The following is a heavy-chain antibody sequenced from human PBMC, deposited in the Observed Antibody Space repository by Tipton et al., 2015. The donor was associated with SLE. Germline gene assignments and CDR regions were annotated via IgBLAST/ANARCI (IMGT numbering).Heavy chain of an antibody. D-gene: IGHD1-26*01. V-gene: IGHV4-34*01. Sequence: TLSLTCAVYGGSFSGYYWSWIRQPPGKGLEWIGEINHSGSTNYNPSLKSRVTISVDTSKNQFSLKLSSVTAADTAVYYCARAEVGAPDYWGQGTLVTVSS. CDR3: ARAEVGAPDY. CDR2: INHSGST. J-gene: IGHJ4*02. CDR1: GGSFSGYY.